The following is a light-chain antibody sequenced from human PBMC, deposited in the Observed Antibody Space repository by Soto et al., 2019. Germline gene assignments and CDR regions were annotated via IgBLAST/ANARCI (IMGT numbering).Light chain of an antibody. CDR1: QSLNTD. J-gene: IGKJ5*01. CDR2: GAS. Sequence: EILFTQSPASLSVSPGESATLSCRASQSLNTDLAWYQQKPGQAPRLLLYGASTRATGTPTRFSGSGSGTMFTRTISILLSEDFEINYCKQYKSVPSITFGQVTRLEIK. CDR3: KQYKSVPSIT. V-gene: IGKV3-15*01.